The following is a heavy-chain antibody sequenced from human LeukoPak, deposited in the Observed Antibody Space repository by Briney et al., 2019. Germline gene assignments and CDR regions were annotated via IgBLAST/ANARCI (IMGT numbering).Heavy chain of an antibody. J-gene: IGHJ4*02. V-gene: IGHV3-23*01. D-gene: IGHD3-22*01. CDR1: GFTFSSYA. Sequence: PGGSLRLSCAASGFTFSSYAMRWVRQAPGKGLEWVSAISGSGGSTYYADSVKGRFTISRDNSKNTLYLQMNSLRAEDTAVYYCAKWHYYDSSGYFDYWGQGTLVTVSS. CDR3: AKWHYYDSSGYFDY. CDR2: ISGSGGST.